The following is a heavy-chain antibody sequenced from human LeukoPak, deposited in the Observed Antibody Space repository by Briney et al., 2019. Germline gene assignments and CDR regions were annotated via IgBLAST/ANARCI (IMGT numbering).Heavy chain of an antibody. CDR2: INHSGST. D-gene: IGHD1-14*01. Sequence: SETLSLTCAVYGGSFSGYYWSWFRQPPGKGLEWIGEINHSGSTNYNPSLKSRVTISVDTSKNQFSLKLSSVTAADTAVYYCARPGGVSGMDVWGKGTTVTVSS. J-gene: IGHJ6*04. CDR3: ARPGGVSGMDV. V-gene: IGHV4-34*01. CDR1: GGSFSGYY.